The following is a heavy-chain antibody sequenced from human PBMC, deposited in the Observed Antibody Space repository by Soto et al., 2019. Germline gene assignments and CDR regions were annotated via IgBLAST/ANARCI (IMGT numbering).Heavy chain of an antibody. J-gene: IGHJ4*02. V-gene: IGHV3-30-3*01. CDR1: GFTFSSYA. CDR2: ISYDGSNK. Sequence: GGSLRLSCAASGFTFSSYAMHWVRQAPGKGLEWVAVISYDGSNKYYADSVKGRFTISRDNSKNTLSLQMNSLRAEDTAVYYCARGPSSLTRFDYWGQGTLVTVSS. D-gene: IGHD2-2*01. CDR3: ARGPSSLTRFDY.